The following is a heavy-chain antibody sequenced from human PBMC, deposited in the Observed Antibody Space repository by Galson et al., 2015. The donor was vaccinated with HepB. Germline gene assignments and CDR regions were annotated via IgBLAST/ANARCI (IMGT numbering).Heavy chain of an antibody. Sequence: SLRLSCAASGFTFSNAWMSWVRQAPGKGLEWVGRIKNNTDGGTTDYAAPVKGRFTIERDDSKNTLYLQMNSLKNEDTAVYYCTTDPVLWFGQNYPYWGQGTLVTVSS. CDR1: GFTFSNAW. V-gene: IGHV3-15*01. CDR2: IKNNTDGGTT. D-gene: IGHD3-10*01. CDR3: TTDPVLWFGQNYPY. J-gene: IGHJ4*02.